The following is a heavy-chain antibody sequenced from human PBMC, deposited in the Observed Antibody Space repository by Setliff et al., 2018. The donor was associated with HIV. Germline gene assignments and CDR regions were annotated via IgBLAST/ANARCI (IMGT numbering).Heavy chain of an antibody. D-gene: IGHD1-1*01. J-gene: IGHJ4*02. CDR3: ARTQYTTTWPGNY. CDR1: GNSFTAYY. Sequence: ASVKVSCKASGNSFTAYYVHWVRQAPGQGLDWVGVINTGRGTRDIAQRFQGRVAMTRDTSTSTVYLDLNSLGPDDTAAYYCARTQYTTTWPGNYWGQGTLVTVSS. V-gene: IGHV1-46*01. CDR2: INTGRGTR.